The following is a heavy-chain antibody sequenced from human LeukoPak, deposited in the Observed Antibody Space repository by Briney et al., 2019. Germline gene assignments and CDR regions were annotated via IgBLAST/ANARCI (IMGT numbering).Heavy chain of an antibody. D-gene: IGHD3-9*01. CDR1: GYTFTGYY. Sequence: ASVKVSCKASGYTFTGYYMHWLRQAPGQGLEWMGWINPNSGGTNYAQKFQGWVTMTRDTSISTAYMELGRLRSDDTAVYYCARGFYDILTGYRSFDYWGQGTLVTVSS. J-gene: IGHJ4*02. CDR2: INPNSGGT. CDR3: ARGFYDILTGYRSFDY. V-gene: IGHV1-2*04.